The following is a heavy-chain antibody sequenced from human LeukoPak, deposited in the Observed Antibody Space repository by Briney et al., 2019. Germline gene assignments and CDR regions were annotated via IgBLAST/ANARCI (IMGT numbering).Heavy chain of an antibody. J-gene: IGHJ3*02. Sequence: PSETLSLTCTVSGGSISNYYWNWIRQPPGKGLEWIGYIYYSGTTNYNPSLKSRVTISVDTSKNQFSLKLSSVTAADTAVYYCARGLKYYDILTGYYHDAFDIWGQGTMVTVSS. D-gene: IGHD3-9*01. CDR1: GGSISNYY. CDR3: ARGLKYYDILTGYYHDAFDI. CDR2: IYYSGTT. V-gene: IGHV4-59*01.